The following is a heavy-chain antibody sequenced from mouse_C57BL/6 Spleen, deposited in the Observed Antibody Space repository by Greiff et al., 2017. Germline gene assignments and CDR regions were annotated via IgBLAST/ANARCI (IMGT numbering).Heavy chain of an antibody. CDR1: GFTFSDYG. Sequence: EVQLKESGGGLVKPGGSLKLSCAASGFTFSDYGMHWVRQAPEKGLEWVAYISSGSSTIYYADTVKGRFTISRDNGKNTLFLQMTSLRSEDTAMDYCAKSYYGNRYFDVWGTGTTVTVSS. V-gene: IGHV5-17*01. CDR3: AKSYYGNRYFDV. J-gene: IGHJ1*03. CDR2: ISSGSSTI. D-gene: IGHD2-10*01.